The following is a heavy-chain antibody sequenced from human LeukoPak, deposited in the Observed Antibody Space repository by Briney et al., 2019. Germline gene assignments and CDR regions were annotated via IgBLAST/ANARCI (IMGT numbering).Heavy chain of an antibody. J-gene: IGHJ4*02. CDR3: ATYRLTAMVSSFDY. D-gene: IGHD5-18*01. V-gene: IGHV4-34*01. CDR1: GGSFSGYY. CDR2: INHSGST. Sequence: SETLSLTCAVYGGSFSGYYWSWIRQPPGKGLEWIGEINHSGSTNYNPSLKSRVTISVDTSKNQFSLKLSSVTAADTAVYYCATYRLTAMVSSFDYWGQGTLVTVSS.